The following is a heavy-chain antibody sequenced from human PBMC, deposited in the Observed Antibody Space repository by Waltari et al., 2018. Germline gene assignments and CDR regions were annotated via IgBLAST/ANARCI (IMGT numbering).Heavy chain of an antibody. J-gene: IGHJ4*02. D-gene: IGHD3-9*01. Sequence: EVQLVESGGGLVQPGGSLRLSCAASGFTFSSYEMNWVRQAPGKGLEWVSYISSSGSTIYYADSLKGRFTISRDNAKNSLYLQMNSLRAEDTAVYYCATIPTYYDILTGYYPNYYFDYWGQGTLVTVSS. CDR2: ISSSGSTI. CDR1: GFTFSSYE. CDR3: ATIPTYYDILTGYYPNYYFDY. V-gene: IGHV3-48*03.